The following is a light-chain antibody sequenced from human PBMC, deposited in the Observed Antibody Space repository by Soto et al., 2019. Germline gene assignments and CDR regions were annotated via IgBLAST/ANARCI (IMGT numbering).Light chain of an antibody. Sequence: VLTQSPGTLALSPGERATLSCRASQNVDSNYLAWYQQKPGQAPRISIFGASGRATGIPDRFSGSGSGTDVTITISRLEPEDFAVYYGHQYGSFSWTVGQGTKVEIK. CDR3: HQYGSFSWT. CDR2: GAS. CDR1: QNVDSNY. V-gene: IGKV3-20*01. J-gene: IGKJ1*01.